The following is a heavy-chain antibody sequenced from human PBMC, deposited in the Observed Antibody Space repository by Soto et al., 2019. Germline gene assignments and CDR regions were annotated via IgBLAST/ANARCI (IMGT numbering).Heavy chain of an antibody. CDR1: GFSFSSYG. CDR3: AKRSPVSTYYFDY. Sequence: PGGSLRLSCAASGFSFSSYGMSWVRQAPGKGLEWVSSISGGGGSTYYADSVKGRFTISIDNSKNTLYLQMNSLKVEDTAVYYCAKRSPVSTYYFDYWGQGTLVTVSS. J-gene: IGHJ4*02. CDR2: ISGGGGST. V-gene: IGHV3-23*01.